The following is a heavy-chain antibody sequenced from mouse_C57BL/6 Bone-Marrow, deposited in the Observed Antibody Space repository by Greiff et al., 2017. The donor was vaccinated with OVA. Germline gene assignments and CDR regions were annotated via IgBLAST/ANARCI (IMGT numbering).Heavy chain of an antibody. V-gene: IGHV5-9-1*02. Sequence: EVMLVESGEGLAKPGGSLKLSCAASGFTFSSYAMSWVRQTPEKRLEWVAYISSGGDDIYYADTVKGRFTISRDNARNTLYLQMSSLKSEDTAMYYCTRLLDAMDYWGQGTSVTVSS. CDR3: TRLLDAMDY. CDR2: ISSGGDDI. CDR1: GFTFSSYA. D-gene: IGHD2-1*01. J-gene: IGHJ4*01.